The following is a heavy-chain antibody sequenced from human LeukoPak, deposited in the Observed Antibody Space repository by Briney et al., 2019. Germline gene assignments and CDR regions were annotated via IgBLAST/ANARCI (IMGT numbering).Heavy chain of an antibody. J-gene: IGHJ4*02. V-gene: IGHV5-51*01. CDR1: GYRFTNYW. CDR2: IYHGDSDT. D-gene: IGHD2-2*02. CDR3: AIGGDSTTSCYRCFNY. Sequence: GESLKISCKGSGYRFTNYWIGWVRQMPGKGLEWMGIIYHGDSDTRYSPSFQGQVTISADKSITTAYLQWSSLKASDTAMYYCAIGGDSTTSCYRCFNYWGQGTLVTVSS.